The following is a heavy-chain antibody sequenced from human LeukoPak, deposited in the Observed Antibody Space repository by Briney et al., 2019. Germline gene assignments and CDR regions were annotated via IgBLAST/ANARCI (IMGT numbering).Heavy chain of an antibody. D-gene: IGHD6-19*01. CDR2: ISGSGGST. J-gene: IGHJ5*02. CDR3: AKDAVRMNGLYDWYDA. Sequence: GGSLRLSCAASGFTFSSYAMSWVRQAPGKGLEWVSAISGSGGSTYYADSVKGRFTISRDDSKSTVFLQMNSLRAADTAIYYCAKDAVRMNGLYDWYDAWGQGTVVTVSS. CDR1: GFTFSSYA. V-gene: IGHV3-23*01.